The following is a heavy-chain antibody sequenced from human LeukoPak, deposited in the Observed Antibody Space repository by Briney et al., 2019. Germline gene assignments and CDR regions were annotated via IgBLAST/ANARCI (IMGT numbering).Heavy chain of an antibody. CDR3: ARAAKFEFYFDY. D-gene: IGHD3-10*01. J-gene: IGHJ4*02. V-gene: IGHV3-21*01. Sequence: SGGSLRLSCAASGFSFSSYNLNWVRQAPGKGLEWVSSLSTSSSYIYYADSVKGRFTVSRDNARNSLELQMNSLRVEDTAVYYCARAAKFEFYFDYWGQGTLVTVSS. CDR2: LSTSSSYI. CDR1: GFSFSSYN.